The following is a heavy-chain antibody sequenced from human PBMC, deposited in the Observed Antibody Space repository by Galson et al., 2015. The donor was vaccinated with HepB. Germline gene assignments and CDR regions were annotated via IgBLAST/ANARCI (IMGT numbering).Heavy chain of an antibody. V-gene: IGHV3-33*01. D-gene: IGHD2-2*01. CDR3: ARPSAYCSSSACSGARPLHLYYYYGLNV. J-gene: IGHJ6*02. CDR1: GFAFSKYA. Sequence: SLRLSCAASGFAFSKYAMHWVRQTPGKRLEWVAVIWYDGSNEYYADSVKGRFTISRDNSKNTLFLQMNSLRAEDTAIYYCARPSAYCSSSACSGARPLHLYYYYGLNVWGQGTTVTVSS. CDR2: IWYDGSNE.